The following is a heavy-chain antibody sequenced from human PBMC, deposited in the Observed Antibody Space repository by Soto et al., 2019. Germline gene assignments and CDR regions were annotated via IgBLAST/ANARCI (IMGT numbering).Heavy chain of an antibody. CDR2: ISYDGSNK. J-gene: IGHJ6*03. D-gene: IGHD2-2*01. Sequence: QVQLVESGGGVVQPGRSLRLSCAASGFTFSSYGMHWVRQAPGKGLEWVAVISYDGSNKYYADFVKGRFTISRDNSKNTLYLQMNSLRAEDTAVYYCAKDQAAMYYYYYYYMDVWGKGTTVTVSS. CDR1: GFTFSSYG. CDR3: AKDQAAMYYYYYYYMDV. V-gene: IGHV3-30*18.